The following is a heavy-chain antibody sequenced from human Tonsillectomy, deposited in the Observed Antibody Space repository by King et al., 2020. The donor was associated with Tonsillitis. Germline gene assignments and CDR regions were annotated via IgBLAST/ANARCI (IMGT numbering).Heavy chain of an antibody. D-gene: IGHD3-16*01. CDR2: IHDNGVGT. V-gene: IGHV3-64D*06. CDR3: VKDLIGTYSFDF. J-gene: IGHJ4*02. CDR1: GFTFSSCA. Sequence: VQLVESGGGLVQPGGSLRLFCSASGFTFSSCAMHWVRQAPGKGLEYVSTIHDNGVGTYYSASVKGRFTISRDNSESTLFLQMSSLRPEDTAVYYCVKDLIGTYSFDFWGQGALVTVSS.